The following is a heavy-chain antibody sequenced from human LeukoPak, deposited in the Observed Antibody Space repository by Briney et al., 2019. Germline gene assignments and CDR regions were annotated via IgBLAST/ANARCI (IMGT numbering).Heavy chain of an antibody. CDR3: ARGGQEGYNLDY. D-gene: IGHD5-24*01. CDR2: ISYDGSNK. CDR1: GFTFSSYG. V-gene: IGHV3-30*03. Sequence: GSLRLSCAASGFTFSSYGMHWVHQAPGKGLEWVAVISYDGSNKYYADSVKGRFTISRDNSKNTLYLQMNSLRAEDTAVYYCARGGQEGYNLDYWGQGTLVTVSS. J-gene: IGHJ4*02.